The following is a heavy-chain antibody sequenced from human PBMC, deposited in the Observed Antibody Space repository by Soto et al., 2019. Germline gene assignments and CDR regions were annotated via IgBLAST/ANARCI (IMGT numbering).Heavy chain of an antibody. V-gene: IGHV4-61*01. CDR1: GCSVSRGSYY. CDR3: ARGSGAPTPSPFDF. Sequence: SETLSLTCAGSGCSVSRGSYYWGWVPAPPGKGLEWIGYIYYSGGTNYNPSFRGRVTISLDTSKNQFSLKLSSVTAADTAVYYCARGSGAPTPSPFDFWGQGTLVTVSS. J-gene: IGHJ4*02. CDR2: IYYSGGT. D-gene: IGHD2-15*01.